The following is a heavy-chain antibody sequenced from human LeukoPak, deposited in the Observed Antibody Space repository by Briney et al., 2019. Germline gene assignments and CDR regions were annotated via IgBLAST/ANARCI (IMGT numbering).Heavy chain of an antibody. J-gene: IGHJ6*02. CDR2: INPNSGGT. D-gene: IGHD3-3*01. CDR3: ARSIGTDFWSGYSLNYYYGMDV. CDR1: GYTFTSYG. Sequence: ASVKVSCKASGYTFTSYGISWVRQAPGQGLEWMGRINPNSGGTNYAQKFQGRVTMTRDTSISTAYMELSRLRSDDTAVYYCARSIGTDFWSGYSLNYYYGMDVWGQGTTVTVSS. V-gene: IGHV1-2*06.